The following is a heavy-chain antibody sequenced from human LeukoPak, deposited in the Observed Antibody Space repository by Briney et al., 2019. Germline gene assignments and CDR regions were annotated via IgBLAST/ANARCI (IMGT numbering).Heavy chain of an antibody. V-gene: IGHV1-69*04. Sequence: ASVKVSCKASGGTFSSYAISWVRQAPGQGLEWMGRIIPILGIANYAQKFQGRVTITADKSTSTAYMELSSLRSEDTAAYYCASDDSYGSGSYYALNNWFDPWGQGTLVTVSS. J-gene: IGHJ5*02. D-gene: IGHD3-10*01. CDR1: GGTFSSYA. CDR3: ASDDSYGSGSYYALNNWFDP. CDR2: IIPILGIA.